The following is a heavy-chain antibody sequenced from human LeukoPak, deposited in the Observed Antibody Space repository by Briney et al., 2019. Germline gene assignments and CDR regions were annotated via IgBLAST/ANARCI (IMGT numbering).Heavy chain of an antibody. CDR3: ARGSYYYYYDSSGYEGTGFDY. J-gene: IGHJ4*02. V-gene: IGHV4-61*02. D-gene: IGHD3-22*01. Sequence: SQTLSLTCSVSGGSISSSNYYWSWIRQPAGKGLEWIGRIYTGESTNYNPSLKSRVTMSVDTSKNQFSLKVNSVTAADTAVYYCARGSYYYYYDSSGYEGTGFDYWGQGTLVTVSS. CDR2: IYTGEST. CDR1: GGSISSSNYY.